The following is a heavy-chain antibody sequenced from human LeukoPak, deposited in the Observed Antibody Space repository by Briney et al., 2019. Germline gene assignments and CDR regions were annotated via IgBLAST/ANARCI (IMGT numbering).Heavy chain of an antibody. CDR3: ARGGTYDI. CDR2: ISSSSSYI. Sequence: PGGSLRLSCAASGFTFSSYSMNWVRQAPGKGLEWVSSISSSSSYIYYADSVKGRFTISRDNAKKSLYLQTNSLRGEDTAVYFCARGGTYDIWGQGTRVTVSS. CDR1: GFTFSSYS. J-gene: IGHJ3*02. V-gene: IGHV3-21*01.